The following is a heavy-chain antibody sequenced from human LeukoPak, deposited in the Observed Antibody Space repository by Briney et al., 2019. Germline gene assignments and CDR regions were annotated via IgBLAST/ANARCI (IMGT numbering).Heavy chain of an antibody. J-gene: IGHJ4*02. V-gene: IGHV3-53*01. CDR1: GFSVSANF. Sequence: GGSLRLSCAASGFSVSANFMGWVRQAPGKGLEWVSVIYGGGSTYYADSVKGRFTISRDTSKDTLYLQMNSLRAEDTAVYYCATWPGGWYGEDSWGQGTLVTVSS. CDR2: IYGGGST. D-gene: IGHD6-19*01. CDR3: ATWPGGWYGEDS.